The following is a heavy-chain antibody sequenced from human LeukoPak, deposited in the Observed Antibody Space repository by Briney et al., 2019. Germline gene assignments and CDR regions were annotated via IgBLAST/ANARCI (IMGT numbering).Heavy chain of an antibody. CDR3: ASGPHY. V-gene: IGHV4-34*01. CDR1: GGSFSGYY. CDR2: INHSGST. J-gene: IGHJ4*02. Sequence: SETVSLTCAVYGGSFSGYYWSWIRQPPGKGLEWIGEINHSGSTNYNPSLKSRVTISVDTSKNQFSLKLSSVTAADTAVYYCASGPHYWGQGTLVTVSS.